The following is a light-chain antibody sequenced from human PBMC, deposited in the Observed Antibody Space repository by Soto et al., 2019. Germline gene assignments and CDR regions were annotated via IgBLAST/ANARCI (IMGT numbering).Light chain of an antibody. CDR3: KQRNYSPLT. V-gene: IGKV3-11*01. Sequence: EIVLTQSPATLSLSPGERATLSCRASQSINNYLAWYQQKPGQAPRLLIYDTSNRATGIPARFSGSGSGTDSTPTISSLEHDDVADYYYKQRNYSPLTFGRGTKVEIK. CDR1: QSINNY. CDR2: DTS. J-gene: IGKJ1*01.